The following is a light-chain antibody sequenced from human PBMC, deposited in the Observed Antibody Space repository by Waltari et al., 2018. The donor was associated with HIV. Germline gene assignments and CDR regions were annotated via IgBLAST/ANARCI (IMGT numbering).Light chain of an antibody. CDR1: TSTIGRNT. CDR3: ASWDDSLNGPV. CDR2: GKN. V-gene: IGLV1-44*01. Sequence: QYVLTHPPSATGPLEQRVTLSCYGSTSTIGRNTITWFQQFPGTAPKVLIFGKNQRPSGVPARFSGSKSGTSASLAISGLQSEDEADYYCASWDDSLNGPVFGGGTKLTVL. J-gene: IGLJ2*01.